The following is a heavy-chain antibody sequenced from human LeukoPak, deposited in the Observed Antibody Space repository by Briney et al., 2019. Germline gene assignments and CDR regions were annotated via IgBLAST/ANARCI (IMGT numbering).Heavy chain of an antibody. D-gene: IGHD5-12*01. V-gene: IGHV1-69*05. CDR3: ARGAGGYSGGFDSLLYFDC. Sequence: GSSVKVSCKASGGTFSSYGISWVRQAPGQGLEWMGRIIPIFGIVNHAQKFQDRVTVTTDESTTTVYMELSSLRSEDTAVYYCARGAGGYSGGFDSLLYFDCWGQGTLVTVSS. CDR2: IIPIFGIV. CDR1: GGTFSSYG. J-gene: IGHJ4*02.